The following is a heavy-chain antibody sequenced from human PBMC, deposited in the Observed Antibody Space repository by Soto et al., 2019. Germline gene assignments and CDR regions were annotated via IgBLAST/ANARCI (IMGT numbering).Heavy chain of an antibody. D-gene: IGHD2-8*01. Sequence: EVQLVESGGGLVQPGGSLRLSCVASGFTVSNDYMTWVRQAPGKGLEWVSNMYSGGETFYTDSVKGRFTISRDSSTNTLYLQMDNVRAEDTAVYYSARDPGVNWAWGKGTTVTVSS. CDR3: ARDPGVNWA. V-gene: IGHV3-66*01. J-gene: IGHJ6*03. CDR1: GFTVSNDY. CDR2: MYSGGET.